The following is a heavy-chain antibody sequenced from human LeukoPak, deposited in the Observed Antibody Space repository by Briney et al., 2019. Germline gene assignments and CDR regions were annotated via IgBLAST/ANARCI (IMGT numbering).Heavy chain of an antibody. D-gene: IGHD5-24*01. Sequence: GGSLRLSCSASGFTFNTHTMHWVRQAPGKGLEWVAVISDDGNTKFYADSVRGRFTISRDNSKNTLFLQMNSLRDDDTAVYYCVRGVGVSRFNYFDPWGQGTLVVVSS. V-gene: IGHV3-30-3*01. J-gene: IGHJ5*02. CDR3: VRGVGVSRFNYFDP. CDR2: ISDDGNTK. CDR1: GFTFNTHT.